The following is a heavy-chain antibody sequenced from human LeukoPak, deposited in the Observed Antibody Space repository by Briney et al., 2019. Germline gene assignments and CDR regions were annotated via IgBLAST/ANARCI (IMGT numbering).Heavy chain of an antibody. D-gene: IGHD3-22*01. J-gene: IGHJ4*02. Sequence: GGSLRLSCAASGFTFSSYSMNWVRQAPGKGLEWVSFISSSSSYLYYTDSVKGRFTISRDNAKNSLYLQMNSLRAEDTAVYYCARGDYYDNSGYYLKAHDYWGQGTLVTVSS. CDR1: GFTFSSYS. CDR3: ARGDYYDNSGYYLKAHDY. V-gene: IGHV3-21*01. CDR2: ISSSSSYL.